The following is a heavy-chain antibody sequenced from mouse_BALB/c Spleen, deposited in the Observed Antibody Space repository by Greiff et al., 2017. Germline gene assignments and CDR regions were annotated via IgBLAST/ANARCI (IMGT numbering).Heavy chain of an antibody. D-gene: IGHD4-1*01. CDR1: GFSLTSYG. J-gene: IGHJ4*01. V-gene: IGHV2-9*02. CDR2: IWAGGST. Sequence: VQLQESGPGLVAPSQSLSITCTVSGFSLTSYGVHWVRQPPGKGLEWLGVIWAGGSTNYNSALMSRLSISKDNSKSQVFLKMNSLQTDDTAMYYCGGGLTGKDAMDYWGQGTSVTVSS. CDR3: GGGLTGKDAMDY.